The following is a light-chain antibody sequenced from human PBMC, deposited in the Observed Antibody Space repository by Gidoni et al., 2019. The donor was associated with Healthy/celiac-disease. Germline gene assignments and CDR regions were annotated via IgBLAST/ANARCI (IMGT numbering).Light chain of an antibody. Sequence: QSVLTQPPSASGTPGQRVTISCSGSSSNIGSNYVYWYHQLPGTAPKLLIYRNNQRPSGVPDRFSGSNSGTSASLAISGLRSEDEADYYCAAWDDSLSGPVFGGGTKLTVL. CDR3: AAWDDSLSGPV. V-gene: IGLV1-47*01. CDR1: SSNIGSNY. CDR2: RNN. J-gene: IGLJ3*02.